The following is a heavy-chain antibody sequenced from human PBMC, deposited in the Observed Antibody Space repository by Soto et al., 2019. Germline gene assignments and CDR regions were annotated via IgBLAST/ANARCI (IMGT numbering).Heavy chain of an antibody. J-gene: IGHJ6*02. V-gene: IGHV1-18*01. CDR2: ISAYNYNT. CDR3: ARAGGRNFYYGMDV. D-gene: IGHD2-8*02. Sequence: GASVKVSCKASGYTFTSYGISCVRQAPGQGLEWMGWISAYNYNTNYAQKLQGRVTMTTDTFTSTAYMEVRSLRSDDTAVYYCARAGGRNFYYGMDVWGQGTTVTVSS. CDR1: GYTFTSYG.